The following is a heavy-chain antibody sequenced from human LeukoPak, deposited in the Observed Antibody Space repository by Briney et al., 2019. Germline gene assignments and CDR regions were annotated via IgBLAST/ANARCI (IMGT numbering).Heavy chain of an antibody. CDR1: GGSISGGSYY. CDR2: VYTSGST. Sequence: SQTLSLTCTVSGGSISGGSYYWSWIRQPAGKGLEWIGRVYTSGSTNYNPSLKSRVTISVDTSKNQFSLKLSSVTAADTAVYYCARVKGDAFDIWGQGTMATVSS. CDR3: ARVKGDAFDI. V-gene: IGHV4-61*02. J-gene: IGHJ3*02.